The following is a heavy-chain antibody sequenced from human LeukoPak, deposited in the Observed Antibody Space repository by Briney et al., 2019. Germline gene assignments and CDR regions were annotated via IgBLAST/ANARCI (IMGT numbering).Heavy chain of an antibody. CDR1: GGSFSGYY. Sequence: ETLSLTCAVYGGSFSGYYWSWIRQPPGKGLEWVAHIKGDGSEKAHVDSVKGRFTISRDNAKNSLYLQMNSLRADDTAVYYCVRDSGWYRLDSWGQGTQVTVSS. D-gene: IGHD6-19*01. CDR3: VRDSGWYRLDS. CDR2: IKGDGSEK. V-gene: IGHV3-7*01. J-gene: IGHJ4*02.